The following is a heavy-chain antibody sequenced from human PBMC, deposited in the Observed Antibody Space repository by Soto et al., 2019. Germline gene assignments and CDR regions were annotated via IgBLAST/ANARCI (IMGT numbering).Heavy chain of an antibody. D-gene: IGHD2-15*01. CDR3: AKAVATTFGWFDP. V-gene: IGHV3-23*01. Sequence: EVQLLESGGGLVQPGESLRLSCPASGITFSSYAMNWVRQAPGKGLEWVSSISGSGGITHYADSVKGRFTISRDNSKNTLYLQMNTLRAEDTAIYYCAKAVATTFGWFDPWGQGTLVTVSS. J-gene: IGHJ5*02. CDR1: GITFSSYA. CDR2: ISGSGGIT.